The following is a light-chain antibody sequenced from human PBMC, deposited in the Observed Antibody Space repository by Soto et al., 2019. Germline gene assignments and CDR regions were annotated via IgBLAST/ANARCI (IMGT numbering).Light chain of an antibody. Sequence: EVVMTQSPATLSVSPGERATLSCRASQSVSSNLAWYQQKVGQAPRLVMYGGSVRATGVPTRFSGSGSGTXXXXXISSLQSEDFAVYFCQHYNNWPPQYTFGGGTRWIS. V-gene: IGKV3-15*01. J-gene: IGKJ4*01. CDR1: QSVSSN. CDR3: QHYNNWPPQYT. CDR2: GGS.